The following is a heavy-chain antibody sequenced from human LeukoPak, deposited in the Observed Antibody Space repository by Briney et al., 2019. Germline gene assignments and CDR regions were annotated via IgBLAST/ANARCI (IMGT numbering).Heavy chain of an antibody. CDR3: AKESGALGAPLYDY. CDR1: GFSFSSYA. J-gene: IGHJ4*02. V-gene: IGHV3-23*01. D-gene: IGHD4/OR15-4a*01. CDR2: ISGRGDST. Sequence: GGSLRLSCAASGFSFSSYAMSWVRQAPGKGLEWVSVISGRGDSTYFADSVKGRFTISRDNSKNMLYLQMNSLRAEDTAVYYCAKESGALGAPLYDYWGRGILVTASS.